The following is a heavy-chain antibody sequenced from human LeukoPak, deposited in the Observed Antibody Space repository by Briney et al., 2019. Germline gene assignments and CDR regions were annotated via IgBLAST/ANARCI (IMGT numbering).Heavy chain of an antibody. CDR3: ARGDVVVPAASRRSSWFDP. D-gene: IGHD2-2*01. V-gene: IGHV1-69*13. CDR2: IIPFFGTA. J-gene: IGHJ5*02. Sequence: GATVRVSCKASGYTFPSYGISWVRHAPGQGLEWRGEIIPFFGTANYAQKYPGRVTITADESTSTAYMELSSLRSEDRAVYYCARGDVVVPAASRRSSWFDPWGQGTLVTVSS. CDR1: GYTFPSYG.